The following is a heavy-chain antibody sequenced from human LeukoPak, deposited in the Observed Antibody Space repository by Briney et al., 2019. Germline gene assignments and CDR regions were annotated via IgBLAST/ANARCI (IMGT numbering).Heavy chain of an antibody. J-gene: IGHJ6*04. CDR3: ARDPRAYSSGWYDYYCYGMDV. CDR1: GFTFSSYS. Sequence: PGGSLRLSCAASGFTFSSYSMNWVRQAPGKGLECVSSVSSSSSYIYYADSVKGRFTISRDNAKNSLYLQMNSLRAEDTAVYYCARDPRAYSSGWYDYYCYGMDVWGKGTTVTVSS. V-gene: IGHV3-21*01. CDR2: VSSSSSYI. D-gene: IGHD6-19*01.